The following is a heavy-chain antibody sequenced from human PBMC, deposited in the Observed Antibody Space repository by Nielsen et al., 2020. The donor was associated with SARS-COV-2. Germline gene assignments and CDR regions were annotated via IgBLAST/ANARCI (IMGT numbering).Heavy chain of an antibody. Sequence: ASVKVSCKASGYTFTDYYIHWVRQAPGQGLEWMGRINPYNGNTNYAQKLQGRVTMTTDTSTSTAYMELRSLRSDDTAVYYCARVRITMIVVVDAFDIWGQGTMVTVSS. V-gene: IGHV1-18*04. CDR2: INPYNGNT. CDR3: ARVRITMIVVVDAFDI. CDR1: GYTFTDYY. D-gene: IGHD3-22*01. J-gene: IGHJ3*02.